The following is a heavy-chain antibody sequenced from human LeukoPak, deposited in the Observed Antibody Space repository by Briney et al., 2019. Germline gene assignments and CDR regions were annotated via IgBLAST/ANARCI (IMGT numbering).Heavy chain of an antibody. Sequence: GGSLRLSCAATGFTFSSYSMTWVRQAPGKGLQWVSILSGSAGDTFSADSVKGRFTISRDNSKNTLYLQMNSLRAEDTALYYCARGQTVSTRHLEYWGQGTLVTVSS. CDR2: LSGSAGDT. CDR3: ARGQTVSTRHLEY. CDR1: GFTFSSYS. V-gene: IGHV3-23*01. J-gene: IGHJ4*02. D-gene: IGHD4-17*01.